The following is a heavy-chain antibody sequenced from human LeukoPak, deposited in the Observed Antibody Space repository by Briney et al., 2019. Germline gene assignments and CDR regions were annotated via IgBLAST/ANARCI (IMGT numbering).Heavy chain of an antibody. CDR1: GDSISSSKYY. D-gene: IGHD2-2*01. CDR2: IYNSGST. Sequence: NPSETLSLTCTVSGDSISSSKYYWAWIRQPPGKGLEWIGSIYNSGSTYYNPSLKSRVTISVDTSKNQFSLKLSSVTAADTAVYCCARGVPAASSYDVFDVWGQGTMVTVSS. J-gene: IGHJ3*01. CDR3: ARGVPAASSYDVFDV. V-gene: IGHV4-39*07.